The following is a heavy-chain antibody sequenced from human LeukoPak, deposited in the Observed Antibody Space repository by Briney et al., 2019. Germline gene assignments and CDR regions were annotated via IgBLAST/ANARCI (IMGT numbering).Heavy chain of an antibody. Sequence: ASVKVSCKASGGTFSSYAISWVRQAPGQGLEWMGRIIPILGIANYAQKFQGRVTITADKSTSTAYMELSSLRSEDTAVYYCATPTHFDWLPGFDYWGQGTLVTVSS. CDR2: IIPILGIA. J-gene: IGHJ4*02. D-gene: IGHD3-9*01. V-gene: IGHV1-69*04. CDR1: GGTFSSYA. CDR3: ATPTHFDWLPGFDY.